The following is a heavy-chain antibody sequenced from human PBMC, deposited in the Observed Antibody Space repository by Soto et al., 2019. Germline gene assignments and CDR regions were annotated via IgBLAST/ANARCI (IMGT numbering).Heavy chain of an antibody. D-gene: IGHD2-15*01. Sequence: SETLSLTCTVSGGSVNSDIYYWSWIRQPPGKGLEWIGFIYYTGSANYKPSLKSQVTISIDTSKNQFSLKLFSVTAADTAVYYCSGGVVPGLTAYFDYWGQGTLVTVSS. CDR3: SGGVVPGLTAYFDY. V-gene: IGHV4-61*01. J-gene: IGHJ4*02. CDR2: IYYTGSA. CDR1: GGSVNSDIYY.